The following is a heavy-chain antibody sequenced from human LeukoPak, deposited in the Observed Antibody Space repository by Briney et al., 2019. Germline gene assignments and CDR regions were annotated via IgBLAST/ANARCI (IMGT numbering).Heavy chain of an antibody. CDR3: AKDREKQWLASGGYFDY. V-gene: IGHV3-30*02. D-gene: IGHD6-19*01. CDR2: IRYDGSNK. Sequence: PGGSLRLSCAASGFTFSSYGIHWVRQAPGKGLGWVAFIRYDGSNKYYADSVKGRFTISRDNSKNTLYLQMNSLRAEDAAVYYCAKDREKQWLASGGYFDYWGQGTLVTVSS. CDR1: GFTFSSYG. J-gene: IGHJ4*02.